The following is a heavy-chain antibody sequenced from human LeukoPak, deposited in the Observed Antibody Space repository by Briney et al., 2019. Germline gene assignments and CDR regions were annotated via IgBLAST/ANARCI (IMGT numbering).Heavy chain of an antibody. Sequence: PGGSLRLSCAASGFTVSSSYMRWVRQAPGKGLEGASIISSAGTTYYADSVKGRFTISRDNSKNTVYLQVNSLRDEDTAVYYCARDLEAANTYYFDYWGQGTMVTVSS. V-gene: IGHV3-66*01. D-gene: IGHD6-13*01. CDR3: ARDLEAANTYYFDY. CDR1: GFTVSSSY. CDR2: ISSAGTT. J-gene: IGHJ4*02.